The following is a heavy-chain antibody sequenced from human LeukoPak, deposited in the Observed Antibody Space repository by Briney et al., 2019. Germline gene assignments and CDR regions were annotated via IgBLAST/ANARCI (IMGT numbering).Heavy chain of an antibody. CDR1: GGSISSYY. J-gene: IGHJ4*02. D-gene: IGHD6-6*01. V-gene: IGHV4-4*07. CDR2: IYTSGST. CDR3: AGAPTRSSAFDY. Sequence: PETLSLTFTVSGGSISSYYWSWIRQPAGKGLEWIGRIYTSGSTNYNPSLKSRVTMSVDTSKNQFSLKLSSVTAADTAVYYCAGAPTRSSAFDYWGQGTLVTVSS.